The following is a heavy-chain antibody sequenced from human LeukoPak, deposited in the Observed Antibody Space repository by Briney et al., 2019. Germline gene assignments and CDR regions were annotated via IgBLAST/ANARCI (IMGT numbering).Heavy chain of an antibody. Sequence: GASVKVSCKASGYTFTSYDINWVRQATGQGLEWMGWMNPNSGNTGYAQKFQGRVTMTRNTSISTAYMELSSLRSEDTAVYYCATYDYYYYGMDVWGQGTTVTVSS. V-gene: IGHV1-8*01. J-gene: IGHJ6*02. CDR2: MNPNSGNT. CDR3: ATYDYYYYGMDV. CDR1: GYTFTSYD.